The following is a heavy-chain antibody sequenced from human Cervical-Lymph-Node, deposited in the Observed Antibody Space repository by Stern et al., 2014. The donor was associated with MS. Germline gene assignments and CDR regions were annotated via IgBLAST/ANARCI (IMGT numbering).Heavy chain of an antibody. D-gene: IGHD3-22*01. V-gene: IGHV1-3*01. Sequence: VQLVQSGAEVKKPGASVKVSCKASGYTFTTSAIHWVRQAAGQSLEWMGWINAANGTTRYSHKFQDRVTITRDTATSTAYMELSSLRSEDTAGYYCARDPHYYDSTGYCMDVWGQGTTVTVSS. CDR2: INAANGTT. CDR3: ARDPHYYDSTGYCMDV. J-gene: IGHJ6*02. CDR1: GYTFTTSA.